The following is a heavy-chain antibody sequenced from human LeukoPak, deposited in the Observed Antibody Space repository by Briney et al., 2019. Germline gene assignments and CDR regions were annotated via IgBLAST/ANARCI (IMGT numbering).Heavy chain of an antibody. CDR2: INHSGST. J-gene: IGHJ6*02. CDR3: ARHLSSSWPYYYYYGMDV. Sequence: SETLSLTCAVYGGSFSGYYWSWIRQPPGKGLEWIGEINHSGSTYYNPSLKSRVTISVDTSKNQFSLKLSSVTAADTAVYYCARHLSSSWPYYYYYGMDVWGQGTTVTVSS. CDR1: GGSFSGYY. D-gene: IGHD6-13*01. V-gene: IGHV4-34*01.